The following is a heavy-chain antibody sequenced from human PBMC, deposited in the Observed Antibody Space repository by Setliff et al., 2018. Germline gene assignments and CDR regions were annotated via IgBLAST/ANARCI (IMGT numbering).Heavy chain of an antibody. Sequence: ASVKVSCKTSGYSFTNYGINWVRQAPGQGLEWMGWNSVYAREFQGRVTMTIDTPTSTAXXELRSLXXXDTAVYYCAGGPPDFVVVPAAAKFDYWGPGTLVTVSS. D-gene: IGHD2-2*01. CDR1: GYSFTNYG. J-gene: IGHJ4*02. CDR2: NSV. CDR3: AGGPPDFVVVPAAAKFDY. V-gene: IGHV1-18*01.